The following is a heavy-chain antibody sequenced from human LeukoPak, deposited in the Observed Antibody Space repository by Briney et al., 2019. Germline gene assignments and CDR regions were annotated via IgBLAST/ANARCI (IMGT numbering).Heavy chain of an antibody. Sequence: GALRLSCAASGFTFSTYAMSWVRQAPGKGLEWVSAISGSGGSTYYADSVKGRFTISRDNSKNTLYLQMNSLRAEDTAVYYCAKGSGKYYDSSGYYYWGQGTLVTVSS. CDR1: GFTFSTYA. CDR2: ISGSGGST. V-gene: IGHV3-23*01. D-gene: IGHD3-22*01. J-gene: IGHJ4*02. CDR3: AKGSGKYYDSSGYYY.